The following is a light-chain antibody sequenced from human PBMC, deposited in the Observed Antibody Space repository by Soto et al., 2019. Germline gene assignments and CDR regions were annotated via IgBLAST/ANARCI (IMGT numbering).Light chain of an antibody. Sequence: QSVVTQEPSLTVSPGGTVTLTCAFSTGAVTSGYYPNWFQQKPGQAPRALIYSTSNKYSWTPARFSGSLLGGKAALTLSGVQPEDEAEYYCLLYYGGQLGVFGGGTQLTVL. J-gene: IGLJ2*01. CDR1: TGAVTSGYY. CDR3: LLYYGGQLGV. V-gene: IGLV7-43*01. CDR2: STS.